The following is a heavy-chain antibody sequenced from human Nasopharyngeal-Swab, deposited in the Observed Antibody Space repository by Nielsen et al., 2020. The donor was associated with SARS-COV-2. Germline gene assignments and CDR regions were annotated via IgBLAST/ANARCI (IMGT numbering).Heavy chain of an antibody. J-gene: IGHJ6*02. Sequence: SETLSLTCTVSGGSISSSSSYWGWIRQPPGKGLEWIGSIYYSGSTYYNPSLKSRVTISVDTSKNQFSLKLSSVTAADTAVYYCARSVRGCSGGSCYSVEDVWGQGTTVTVSS. CDR2: IYYSGST. CDR3: ARSVRGCSGGSCYSVEDV. D-gene: IGHD2-15*01. V-gene: IGHV4-39*01. CDR1: GGSISSSSSY.